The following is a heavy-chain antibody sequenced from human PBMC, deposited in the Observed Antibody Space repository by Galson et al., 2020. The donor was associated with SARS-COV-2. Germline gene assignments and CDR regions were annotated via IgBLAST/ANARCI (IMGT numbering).Heavy chain of an antibody. Sequence: GGSLRLSCAASGFTFSSYAMHWVRQAPGKGLEWVAVISYDGSNKYYADSVKGRFTISRDNSKNTLYLQMNSLRAEDTAVYYCARGDGYNSPFDYWGQGTLVTVSS. V-gene: IGHV3-30*04. CDR2: ISYDGSNK. D-gene: IGHD5-12*01. CDR3: ARGDGYNSPFDY. J-gene: IGHJ4*02. CDR1: GFTFSSYA.